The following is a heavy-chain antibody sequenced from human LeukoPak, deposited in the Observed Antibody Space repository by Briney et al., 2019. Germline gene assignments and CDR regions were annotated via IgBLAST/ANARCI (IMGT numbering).Heavy chain of an antibody. Sequence: ASVKVSCKASGYTFTGYYMHWVRQAPGQGLEWMGWINPNSGGTNYAQKFQGRVTMTRDMSISTAYMELSRLRSDDTAVYYCARAGWRTSYYGMDVWGQGTTVTVSS. CDR1: GYTFTGYY. CDR2: INPNSGGT. CDR3: ARAGWRTSYYGMDV. D-gene: IGHD5-24*01. V-gene: IGHV1-2*02. J-gene: IGHJ6*02.